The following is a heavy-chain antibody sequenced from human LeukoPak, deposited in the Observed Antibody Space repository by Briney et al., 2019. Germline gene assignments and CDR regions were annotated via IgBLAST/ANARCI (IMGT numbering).Heavy chain of an antibody. CDR1: GGSFSGYY. D-gene: IGHD2-2*01. CDR3: ARRSGYCSSTSCYPASYYFDY. Sequence: SETLSLTCAVYGGSFSGYYWSWIRQPPGKGLEWIGEINHSGSTNYNPSLKSRVTISVDTSKNQFSLKLSSVTAADTAVYYCARRSGYCSSTSCYPASYYFDYWGQGTLVTVSS. J-gene: IGHJ4*02. CDR2: INHSGST. V-gene: IGHV4-34*01.